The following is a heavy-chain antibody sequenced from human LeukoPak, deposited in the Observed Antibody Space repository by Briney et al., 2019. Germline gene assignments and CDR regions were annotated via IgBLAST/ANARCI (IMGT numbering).Heavy chain of an antibody. V-gene: IGHV3-23*01. J-gene: IGHJ5*02. CDR3: AKGSSGYFADL. D-gene: IGHD3-22*01. Sequence: PGGSLRLSCAASGFIFNNYGLICVRQAPGKGLEWVSAISNDGGGTNYADFVRGRFTISRDNSKNTLFLQMNRLRAEDTALYYCAKGSSGYFADLWGQGTLVTVSS. CDR2: ISNDGGGT. CDR1: GFIFNNYG.